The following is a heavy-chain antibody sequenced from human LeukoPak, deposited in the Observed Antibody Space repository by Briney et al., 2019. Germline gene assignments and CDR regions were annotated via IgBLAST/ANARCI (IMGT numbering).Heavy chain of an antibody. V-gene: IGHV3-74*01. D-gene: IGHD6-19*01. J-gene: IGHJ3*02. CDR3: ARDTQWLVLYAFDI. CDR1: GFTFSSYW. Sequence: PGGSLRLSCAASGFTFSSYWMHWVRQAPGKGLVWVSRINSDGSSTSYADSVKGRFTISRENAKKMLYLQMNSLRAEDTAVYYCARDTQWLVLYAFDIWGQGTMVTVSS. CDR2: INSDGSST.